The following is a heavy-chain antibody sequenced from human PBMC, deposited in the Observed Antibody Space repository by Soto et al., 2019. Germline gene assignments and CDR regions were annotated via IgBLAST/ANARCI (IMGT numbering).Heavy chain of an antibody. J-gene: IGHJ6*02. D-gene: IGHD3-3*01. V-gene: IGHV1-69*06. CDR3: ARDYDFWSGYRSSYYYGMDV. Sequence: PVKVTRQASGGTFSNYSSIWGRQAPGQGVGVMGGIIPIFGTANYAQKFQGRVTITADKSTSTAYMELSSLRSEDTAVYYCARDYDFWSGYRSSYYYGMDVWGQGTTVTVSS. CDR2: IIPIFGTA. CDR1: GGTFSNYS.